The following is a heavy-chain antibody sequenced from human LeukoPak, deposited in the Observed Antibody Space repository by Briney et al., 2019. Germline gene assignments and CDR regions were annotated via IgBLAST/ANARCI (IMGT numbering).Heavy chain of an antibody. V-gene: IGHV3-21*01. D-gene: IGHD3-16*01. CDR1: GFTFSSYS. CDR3: MGYNWFDP. J-gene: IGHJ5*02. Sequence: PGGSLRLSCAASGFTFSSYSMSWVRQAPGKGLEWVSSISSTSSYIYYADSMKGRFTISRDNAMNSLYLQMNSLRVEDTAVYYCMGYNWFDPWGQGTLVTVSS. CDR2: ISSTSSYI.